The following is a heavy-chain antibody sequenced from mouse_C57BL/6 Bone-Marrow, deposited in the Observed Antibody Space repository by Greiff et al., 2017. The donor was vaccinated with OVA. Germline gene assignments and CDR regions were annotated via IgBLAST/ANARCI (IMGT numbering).Heavy chain of an antibody. CDR3: AAGFAY. Sequence: EVQLQQSGPELVKPGASVKIPCKVSGYTFTDYNMDWVKQSHGKSLEWIGDINPNNGGTFYNQKFKGKATLTVDKSSSTAYMELRSLTSEDTAVYYCAAGFAYWGQGTLVTVSA. J-gene: IGHJ3*01. CDR1: GYTFTDYN. CDR2: INPNNGGT. V-gene: IGHV1-18*01.